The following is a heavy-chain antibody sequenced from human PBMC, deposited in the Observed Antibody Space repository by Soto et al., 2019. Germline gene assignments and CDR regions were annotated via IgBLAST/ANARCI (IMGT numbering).Heavy chain of an antibody. V-gene: IGHV3-23*01. CDR3: ASSVTVPPDFDF. CDR1: GFTFSSYA. J-gene: IGHJ4*02. Sequence: GGSLRLSCGAYGFTFSSYAMSWVRQAPGKGLEWVSSISGSDGRTYYADSVKGRFTISRDNSKNTLYLQMTGLRVDDTAVYYCASSVTVPPDFDFWGQGTLVTVSS. CDR2: ISGSDGRT. D-gene: IGHD3-10*01.